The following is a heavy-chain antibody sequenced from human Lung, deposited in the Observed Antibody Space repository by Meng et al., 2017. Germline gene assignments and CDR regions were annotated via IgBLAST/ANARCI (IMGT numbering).Heavy chain of an antibody. CDR3: ARVSGWRLDY. CDR2: ISSRSAAI. D-gene: IGHD6-19*01. Sequence: GESLKISYEASGFTFNNHEMNWVRQAPGKGLEWVSYISSRSAAIHYADSVKGRFTISRDNAKNSLYLEMNSLRDEDTAVYYCARVSGWRLDYWGQGALVTVSS. CDR1: GFTFNNHE. J-gene: IGHJ4*02. V-gene: IGHV3-48*03.